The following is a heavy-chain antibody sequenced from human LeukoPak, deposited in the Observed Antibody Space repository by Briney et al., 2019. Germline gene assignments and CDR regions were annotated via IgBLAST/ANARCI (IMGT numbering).Heavy chain of an antibody. Sequence: PGRSLRLSCAASGFTFSSYGMHWVRQAPGKGLEWVAIISYDGNKKYYADSVKGRFTISRDNSKNTLYLQMNSLRAEDTALYYCAKVRGNFDWLPPGYGMDVWGQGTTVTVSS. D-gene: IGHD3-9*01. J-gene: IGHJ6*02. CDR3: AKVRGNFDWLPPGYGMDV. CDR1: GFTFSSYG. CDR2: ISYDGNKK. V-gene: IGHV3-30*18.